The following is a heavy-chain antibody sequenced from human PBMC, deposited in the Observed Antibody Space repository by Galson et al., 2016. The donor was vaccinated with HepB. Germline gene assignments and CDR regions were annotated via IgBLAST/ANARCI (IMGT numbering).Heavy chain of an antibody. V-gene: IGHV1-69*13. CDR2: IAPVIGTT. CDR3: ARGGYIVTVLQGVVMPRDAFDI. CDR1: GGTLSNYA. D-gene: IGHD3-10*01. J-gene: IGHJ3*02. Sequence: SVKVSCKASGGTLSNYAVSWVRQAPGQGPEWMGGIAPVIGTTNYAQRFQGRVTITADWSTNTAYMELSSLTSEDTAVYYCARGGYIVTVLQGVVMPRDAFDIWGQGTMVTVSS.